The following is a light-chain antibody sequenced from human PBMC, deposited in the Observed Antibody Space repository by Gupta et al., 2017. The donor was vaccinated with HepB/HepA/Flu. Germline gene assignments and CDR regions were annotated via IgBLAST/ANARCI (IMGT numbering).Light chain of an antibody. J-gene: IGLJ1*01. CDR3: QSYDISLSGYV. CDR1: SSNSGAGYG. V-gene: IGLV1-40*01. CDR2: GNN. Sequence: QSVLTQPPLVSGAPGQRVTISCTGSSSNSGAGYGVHWYQQVPGTAPTLLIYGNNNRPSGVSERFSGSKSGTSASLAITGLQAEDEADYYCQSYDISLSGYVFGTGTKVTVL.